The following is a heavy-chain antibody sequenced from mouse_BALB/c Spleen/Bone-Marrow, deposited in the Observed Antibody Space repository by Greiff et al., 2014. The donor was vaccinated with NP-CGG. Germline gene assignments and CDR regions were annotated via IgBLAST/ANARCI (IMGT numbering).Heavy chain of an antibody. D-gene: IGHD5-5*01. V-gene: IGHV14-3*02. J-gene: IGHJ4*01. CDR1: GFNIKDTY. CDR3: SRGYYDYLFALDY. CDR2: IDPANGNT. Sequence: EVQLVESGAELVKPGASVKLSCTASGFNIKDTYIYWVKQRPEQGLEWVGRIDPANGNTKYDPKFLGKATIAADTSSNTAYLQLSSLTSEDTAVYYCSRGYYDYLFALDYWGHGTSVTVSS.